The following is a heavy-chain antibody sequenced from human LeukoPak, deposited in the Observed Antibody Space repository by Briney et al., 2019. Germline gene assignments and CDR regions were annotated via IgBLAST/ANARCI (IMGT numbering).Heavy chain of an antibody. Sequence: GGSLRLSCAASGFNFRDAAMTWVRQAPGKGLEWVSLISFSGDNSYYADSVKGRFTISRDNSKNTLSLQMNSLRAEDTAVYYCAKPRPSYSSSWYDHWGQGTLVTVSS. CDR3: AKPRPSYSSSWYDH. CDR1: GFNFRDAA. CDR2: ISFSGDNS. D-gene: IGHD6-13*01. J-gene: IGHJ5*02. V-gene: IGHV3-23*01.